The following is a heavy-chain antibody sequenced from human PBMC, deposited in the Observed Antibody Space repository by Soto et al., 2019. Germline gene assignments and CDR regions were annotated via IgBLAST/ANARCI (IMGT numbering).Heavy chain of an antibody. CDR3: ASSYGSGYRAFDY. V-gene: IGHV1-69*02. D-gene: IGHD3-10*01. Sequence: QVQLVQSGAEVKKPGSSVRVSCKASGDTFTFYSINWVRQAPGLGLEWMGRIIPILSMSNYAQRFQGRVTMTADKSTSTAYMELSSLRSEDTAMYYCASSYGSGYRAFDYWGQGALVTVSS. J-gene: IGHJ4*02. CDR1: GDTFTFYS. CDR2: IIPILSMS.